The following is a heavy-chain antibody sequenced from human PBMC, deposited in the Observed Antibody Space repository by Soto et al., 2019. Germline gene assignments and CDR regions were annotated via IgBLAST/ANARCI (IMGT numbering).Heavy chain of an antibody. CDR1: GGSISSGGYY. CDR3: ARKPDYGDYVPAFDI. D-gene: IGHD4-17*01. V-gene: IGHV4-31*03. CDR2: IDYSGST. Sequence: QVQLQASGPGLVKPSQTLSLTCTVSGGSISSGGYYWSWIRQHPGKGLEWIGYIDYSGSTYYNPSLKSRVTTAVDTSKNHFSLKLSSVTAADTAVYYCARKPDYGDYVPAFDIWGQVTMVTVSS. J-gene: IGHJ3*02.